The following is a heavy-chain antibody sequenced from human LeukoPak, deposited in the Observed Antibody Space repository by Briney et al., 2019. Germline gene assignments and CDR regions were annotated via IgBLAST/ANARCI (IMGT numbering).Heavy chain of an antibody. Sequence: SETLSLTRAVDGGSFSGYYWGWIRHPPGGWLGWIGYINYSGSTNYNPSLKSRVTISVDTSKNQFSLKLSSVTAADTAVYYCARESGYLYGMDVWGQGTTVTVSS. J-gene: IGHJ6*02. D-gene: IGHD1-26*01. CDR1: GGSFSGYY. V-gene: IGHV4-34*01. CDR2: INYSGST. CDR3: ARESGYLYGMDV.